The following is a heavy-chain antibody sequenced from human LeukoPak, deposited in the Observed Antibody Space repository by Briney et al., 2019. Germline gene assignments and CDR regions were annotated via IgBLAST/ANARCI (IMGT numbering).Heavy chain of an antibody. CDR2: IYYSGST. J-gene: IGHJ5*02. Sequence: SETLSLTCTVSGDSISSGNYYWSWIRQHPGKGLEWIGYIYYSGSTYYNPSLKSRVTISMDTSKNQSSLKLNSVSAADTAVYYCAREYRGYCSGGSCYGWFDPWGQGTLVTVSS. CDR3: AREYRGYCSGGSCYGWFDP. V-gene: IGHV4-31*03. CDR1: GDSISSGNYY. D-gene: IGHD2-15*01.